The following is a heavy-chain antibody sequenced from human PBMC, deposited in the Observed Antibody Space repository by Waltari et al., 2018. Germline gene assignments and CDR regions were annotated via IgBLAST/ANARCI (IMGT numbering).Heavy chain of an antibody. D-gene: IGHD1-26*01. J-gene: IGHJ5*02. Sequence: QVQLQESGPGLVKPSETLSLTCTVSGGSISSNSWSWIRQPPGKGLEWIGYIYYSGSTNYNPSLKSRVTISVDTSKNQFSLKLSSVTAADTAVYYCARGAGFSGSYGSWGQGTLVTVSS. CDR3: ARGAGFSGSYGS. CDR2: IYYSGST. V-gene: IGHV4-59*01. CDR1: GGSISSNS.